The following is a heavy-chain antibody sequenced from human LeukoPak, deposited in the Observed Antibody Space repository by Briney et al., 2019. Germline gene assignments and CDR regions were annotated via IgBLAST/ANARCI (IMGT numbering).Heavy chain of an antibody. CDR1: GFTFSSYA. CDR3: AKXHPITMIVVVITPFDY. CDR2: ISGSGGST. V-gene: IGHV3-23*01. Sequence: GGSLRLSCAASGFTFSSYAMSWVRQAPGKGLGWVSAISGSGGSTYYADSVKGRFTISRDNSKNTLYLQMNSLRAEDTAVYYCAKXHPITMIVVVITPFDYWGQGTLVTVSS. J-gene: IGHJ4*02. D-gene: IGHD3-22*01.